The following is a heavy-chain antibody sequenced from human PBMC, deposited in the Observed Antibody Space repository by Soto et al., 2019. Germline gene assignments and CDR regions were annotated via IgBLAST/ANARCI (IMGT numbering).Heavy chain of an antibody. J-gene: IGHJ4*02. D-gene: IGHD1-26*01. V-gene: IGHV3-74*01. CDR1: GFTFSSFW. CDR3: ARVAYCARGVFDY. CDR2: INRDGSIT. Sequence: EVQLVESGGGLVQPGGSLRLSCSASGFTFSSFWMHWVRQAPGKGLVWVSRINRDGSITSYADSVKGRFSISRDNAKNTLYLQMNSLRADDKSVYYCARVAYCARGVFDYWGQGTLVTVSS.